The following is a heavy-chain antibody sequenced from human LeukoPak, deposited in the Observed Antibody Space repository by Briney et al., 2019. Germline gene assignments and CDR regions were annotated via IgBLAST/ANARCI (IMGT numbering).Heavy chain of an antibody. J-gene: IGHJ4*02. CDR2: ISYDGSNK. V-gene: IGHV3-30-3*01. CDR1: GFTFSSYA. CDR3: ARGPIVGATLDY. D-gene: IGHD1-26*01. Sequence: GGSLGLSCAASGFTFSSYAMHWVRQAPGKGLEWVAVISYDGSNKYYADSVKGRFTISRDNSKNTLYLQMNSLRADDTAVYYCARGPIVGATLDYWGQGTLVTVSS.